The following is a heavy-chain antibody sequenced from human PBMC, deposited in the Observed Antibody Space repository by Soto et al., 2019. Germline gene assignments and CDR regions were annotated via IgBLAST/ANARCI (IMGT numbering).Heavy chain of an antibody. D-gene: IGHD1-7*01. J-gene: IGHJ5*02. CDR1: GYTFTSYG. CDR3: ARDSRDTYNRNYEGSCFEP. CDR2: ISAYNGNT. V-gene: IGHV1-18*04. Sequence: ASVKVSCKASGYTFTSYGISWVRQAPGQGLEWMGWISAYNGNTNYAQKLQGRVTMTTDTSTSTAYMELRSLRSDDTAVYDCARDSRDTYNRNYEGSCFEPWGRGNLVTVSS.